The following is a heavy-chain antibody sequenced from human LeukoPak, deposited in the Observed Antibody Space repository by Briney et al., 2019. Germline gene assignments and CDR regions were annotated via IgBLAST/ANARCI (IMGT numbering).Heavy chain of an antibody. D-gene: IGHD3-3*01. J-gene: IGHJ4*02. CDR3: AKDRYYDFWSGYYKGSYYFDY. CDR2: IRYEGSNK. CDR1: GFTFSSYG. V-gene: IGHV3-30*02. Sequence: GRSLRLSCAASGFTFSSYGMHWVPQAPGKGLEGVAFIRYEGSNKYYADSVQGRFTISRENSKNTLYLQMNRLRAEDTAVYYCAKDRYYDFWSGYYKGSYYFDYWGQGTLVTVSS.